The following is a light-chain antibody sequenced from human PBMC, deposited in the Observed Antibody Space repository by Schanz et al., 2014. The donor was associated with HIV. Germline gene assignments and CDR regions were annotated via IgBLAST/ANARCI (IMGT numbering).Light chain of an antibody. V-gene: IGKV1-39*01. CDR3: QQSYSAPFT. Sequence: DIQMTQSPSSLSASVGDRVTITCRASQSISSYLNWYQQKPGKAPKLLIYAASSLQSGVPSRFSGRGSGTDFTLTISSLQPEDSATYYCQQSYSAPFTFGGGTRVEI. J-gene: IGKJ4*01. CDR1: QSISSY. CDR2: AAS.